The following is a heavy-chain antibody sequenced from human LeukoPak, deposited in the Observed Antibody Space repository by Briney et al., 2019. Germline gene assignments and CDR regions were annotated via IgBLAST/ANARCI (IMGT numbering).Heavy chain of an antibody. CDR2: IYYSGST. Sequence: SETLSLTCTVSGGSISSSSYYWGWIRQPPGKGLEWIGSIYYSGSTYYNPSLKSRVTISVDTSKNQFSLKLSSVTAADTAVYYCARGGVSWWDYWGQGTLVTVSS. CDR3: ARGGVSWWDY. V-gene: IGHV4-39*01. CDR1: GGSISSSSYY. J-gene: IGHJ4*02. D-gene: IGHD2-15*01.